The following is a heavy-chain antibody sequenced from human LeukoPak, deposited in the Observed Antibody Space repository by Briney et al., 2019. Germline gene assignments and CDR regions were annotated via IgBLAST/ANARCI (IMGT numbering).Heavy chain of an antibody. Sequence: ASVKVSCTASGGTFSSYAISWVRQAPGQGLEWMGGIIPIFGTANYAQKFQGRVTITTDESTSTAYMELSSLRSEDTAVYYCARIDYYDSSGYYNDAFDIWGQGTMVTVSS. V-gene: IGHV1-69*05. J-gene: IGHJ3*02. CDR1: GGTFSSYA. CDR3: ARIDYYDSSGYYNDAFDI. D-gene: IGHD3-22*01. CDR2: IIPIFGTA.